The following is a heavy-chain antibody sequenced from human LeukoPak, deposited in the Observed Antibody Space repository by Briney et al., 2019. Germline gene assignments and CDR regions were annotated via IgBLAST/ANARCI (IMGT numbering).Heavy chain of an antibody. J-gene: IGHJ3*02. Sequence: GGSLRLSCAASGFTFSTYSMNWVCQAPGEGLEWVSSISGLSTYIYYADSVKGRFTISRDNAENSLYLQMDSLRAEDTAVYYCAKADRGTFDIWGQGTMVTVSS. CDR1: GFTFSTYS. CDR3: AKADRGTFDI. V-gene: IGHV3-21*01. CDR2: ISGLSTYI. D-gene: IGHD3-16*01.